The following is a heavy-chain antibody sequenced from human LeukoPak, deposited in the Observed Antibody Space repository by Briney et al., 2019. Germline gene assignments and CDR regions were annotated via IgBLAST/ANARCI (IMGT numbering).Heavy chain of an antibody. CDR1: AFTFSTHA. D-gene: IGHD1-26*01. CDR2: ISGSGGST. Sequence: GGSLRLSCAASAFTFSTHAMTWVRQAPGKGLDWVSTISGSGGSTYYADSVKGRFTISRDNSKSTLYLQMNSLRAEDTAVYYCAKVKRSGSYYVPPGAFDYWGQGTLVTVSS. J-gene: IGHJ4*02. CDR3: AKVKRSGSYYVPPGAFDY. V-gene: IGHV3-23*01.